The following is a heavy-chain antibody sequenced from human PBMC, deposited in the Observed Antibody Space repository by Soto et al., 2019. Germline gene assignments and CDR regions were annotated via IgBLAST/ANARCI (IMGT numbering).Heavy chain of an antibody. CDR2: ISAYNGNT. CDR1: GYTFTSYG. Sequence: ASVKVSCKASGYTFTSYGISWVRQAPGQGLEWMGWISAYNGNTNYAQKLQGRVTMTTDTSTSTAYMELRSLRSDDTDVYYCATDLTSHIVVVPAAMTDPTGKRPFGWFDPWG. D-gene: IGHD2-2*01. CDR3: ATDLTSHIVVVPAAMTDPTGKRPFGWFDP. J-gene: IGHJ5*02. V-gene: IGHV1-18*01.